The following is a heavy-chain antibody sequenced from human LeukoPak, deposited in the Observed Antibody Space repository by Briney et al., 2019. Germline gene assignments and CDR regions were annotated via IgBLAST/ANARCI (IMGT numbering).Heavy chain of an antibody. D-gene: IGHD2-21*02. J-gene: IGHJ4*02. CDR1: GDSIDIPDYY. V-gene: IGHV4-30-4*08. Sequence: SETLSLTCTASGDSIDIPDYYWTWVRQPPGKGLEWIGNIYRSGSTYYHPSLKSRLTISMDTSKNLFSLKLTSVTAADTAIYYCARDRCPSANCYSGFDSWGQGSLVTVSS. CDR2: IYRSGST. CDR3: ARDRCPSANCYSGFDS.